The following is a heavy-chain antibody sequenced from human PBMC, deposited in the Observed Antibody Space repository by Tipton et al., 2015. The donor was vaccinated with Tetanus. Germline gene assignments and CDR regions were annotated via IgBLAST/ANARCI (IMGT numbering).Heavy chain of an antibody. CDR2: ILYGGGT. CDR3: ARIHDFLSGHFDF. CDR1: GGSVSSGSYY. Sequence: LRLSCTIFGGSVSSGSYYWAWIRQPPGKGLEYIGYILYGGGTRYNPSLKSRVTVSADPSQNQFSLKLSSVTAADTAVYYCARIHDFLSGHFDFWGQGTLVAVSS. J-gene: IGHJ4*02. D-gene: IGHD3-3*01. V-gene: IGHV4-61*01.